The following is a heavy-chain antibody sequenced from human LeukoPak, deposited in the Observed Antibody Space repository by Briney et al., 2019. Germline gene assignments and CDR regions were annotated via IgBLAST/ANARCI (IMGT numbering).Heavy chain of an antibody. CDR1: GGTFSSYA. D-gene: IGHD3-3*01. CDR3: ARLGGDFWSGYRPKEYYYYYMDV. CDR2: IIPILGIA. V-gene: IGHV1-69*04. Sequence: VASVKVSCKASGGTFSSYAISWVRQAPGQGLEWMGRIIPILGIANYAQKFQGRVTITADKSTSTAYMELSSLRSEDTAVYYCARLGGDFWSGYRPKEYYYYYMDVWGKGTTVTVSS. J-gene: IGHJ6*03.